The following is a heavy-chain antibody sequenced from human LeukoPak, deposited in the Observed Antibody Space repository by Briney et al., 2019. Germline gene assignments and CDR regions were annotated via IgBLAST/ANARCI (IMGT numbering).Heavy chain of an antibody. CDR2: ISNSGSTI. J-gene: IGHJ4*02. Sequence: GGSLRLSCAASGFTFSDFYMTWIRQAPGKGLEWISHISNSGSTIHYADSLKGRFTISRDNAKNSLYLQINSLRAEDTAVYYCARSADSSGYFREIPLYYFDYWGQGTLVTVSS. CDR1: GFTFSDFY. D-gene: IGHD3-22*01. CDR3: ARSADSSGYFREIPLYYFDY. V-gene: IGHV3-11*01.